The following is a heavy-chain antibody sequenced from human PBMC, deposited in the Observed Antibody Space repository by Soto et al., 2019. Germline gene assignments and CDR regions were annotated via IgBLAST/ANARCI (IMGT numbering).Heavy chain of an antibody. Sequence: GGSVKLSCAASQVTFSSDIMNCVRQAPRKGLDWVSSISSSSSYIYYADSVKGRFTISRDNAKNSLYLQMNSLSAEDTAVYYCARDLYYVPQGPPINWLDVRGQGTLVTVSS. D-gene: IGHD3-16*01. J-gene: IGHJ5*02. V-gene: IGHV3-21*01. CDR3: ARDLYYVPQGPPINWLDV. CDR2: ISSSSSYI. CDR1: QVTFSSDI.